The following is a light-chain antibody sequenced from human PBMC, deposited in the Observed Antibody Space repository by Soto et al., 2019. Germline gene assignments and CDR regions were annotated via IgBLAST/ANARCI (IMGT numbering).Light chain of an antibody. Sequence: IVLTQSPGTLALSPGERATLSCGASQSVSSSYLAWYQQKPGQAPRLLIYGASSRATGIPDRFSGRGSGTEFTLTISSLQSEDFAVYYCQQYNSWPLTFGGGTKVDIK. CDR3: QQYNSWPLT. V-gene: IGKV3-20*01. CDR2: GAS. CDR1: QSVSSSY. J-gene: IGKJ4*01.